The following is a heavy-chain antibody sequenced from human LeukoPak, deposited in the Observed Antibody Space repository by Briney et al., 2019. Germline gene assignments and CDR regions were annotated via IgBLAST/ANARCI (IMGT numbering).Heavy chain of an antibody. CDR2: ISSSGRTI. CDR3: ARGGQGYDLNWFDP. V-gene: IGHV3-48*03. J-gene: IGHJ5*02. CDR1: GFSFISYE. Sequence: GSLRLSSAVSGFSFISYEMNWVRRPPGRGGEGVSSISSSGRTIYNADSVKGRFTISRDNAKNSLYLQMNSLRAEDTAVYYCARGGQGYDLNWFDPWGQGTLVTVSS. D-gene: IGHD3-3*01.